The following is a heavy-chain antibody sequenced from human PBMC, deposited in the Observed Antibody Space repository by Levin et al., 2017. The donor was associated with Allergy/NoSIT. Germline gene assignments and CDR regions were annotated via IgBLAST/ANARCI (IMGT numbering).Heavy chain of an antibody. Sequence: GGSLRLSCAASGFTFSSFGMHWVRQAPGKGLEWVAVISDDGSNKYYADSVKGRFTISRDNSKNTLYLQMNSLRGEDTAVYYCAKGSAVTTYDVYWGQGTLVTVSS. CDR3: AKGSAVTTYDVY. J-gene: IGHJ4*02. CDR1: GFTFSSFG. D-gene: IGHD4-17*01. CDR2: ISDDGSNK. V-gene: IGHV3-30*18.